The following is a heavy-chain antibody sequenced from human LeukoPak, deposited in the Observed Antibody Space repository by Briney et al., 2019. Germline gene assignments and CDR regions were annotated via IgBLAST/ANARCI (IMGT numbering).Heavy chain of an antibody. CDR1: GGTFSSYA. CDR2: IIPIFGTA. V-gene: IGHV1-69*13. J-gene: IGHJ6*02. D-gene: IGHD2-2*01. CDR3: AREAVVVPAAIVYYGMDV. Sequence: EASVKVSCKASGGTFSSYAISCVRQAPGQGLEWMGGIIPIFGTANYAQKFQGRVTITADESTSTAYMELSSLRSEDTAVYYCAREAVVVPAAIVYYGMDVWGQRTTVTVSS.